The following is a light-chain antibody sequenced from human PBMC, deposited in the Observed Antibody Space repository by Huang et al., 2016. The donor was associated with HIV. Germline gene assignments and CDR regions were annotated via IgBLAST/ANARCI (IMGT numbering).Light chain of an antibody. J-gene: IGKJ3*01. V-gene: IGKV3-15*01. Sequence: EIVMTQSPATLSLSPGQGATLSCRASQSVSINLAWYQQKAGQAPRLLIYDASARATGIPARFRGSGSGTEFTLTINSLQSEDVAVYFCQQYNDWPITFGPGTTVDIK. CDR3: QQYNDWPIT. CDR1: QSVSIN. CDR2: DAS.